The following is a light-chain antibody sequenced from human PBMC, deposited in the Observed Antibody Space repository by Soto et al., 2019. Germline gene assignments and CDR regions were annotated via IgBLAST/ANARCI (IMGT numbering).Light chain of an antibody. Sequence: QSALTQPASVSGSPGQSITISCIGTSSDVGSYKLVSWYQQHPGNAPKVLIYEVSERPSGVSNRFSGSKSGNTASLTISGLQAEDEAEYYCCSYAGSRTHVLFGGGTKLTVL. V-gene: IGLV2-23*02. CDR1: SSDVGSYKL. CDR3: CSYAGSRTHVL. J-gene: IGLJ2*01. CDR2: EVS.